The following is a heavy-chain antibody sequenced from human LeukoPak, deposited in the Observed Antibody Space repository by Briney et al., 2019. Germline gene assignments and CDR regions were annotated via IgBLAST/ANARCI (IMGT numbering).Heavy chain of an antibody. Sequence: SETLSLTCTVSGGSISSSSYYWGWIRQPPGKGLEWIGSIYYSGSAYYNPSLKSRVTISVDTSKKQFSLKLSSVTAADTAVYYCARLGGNPDWFDPWGQGTLVTVSS. CDR2: IYYSGSA. D-gene: IGHD4-23*01. CDR3: ARLGGNPDWFDP. V-gene: IGHV4-39*01. J-gene: IGHJ5*02. CDR1: GGSISSSSYY.